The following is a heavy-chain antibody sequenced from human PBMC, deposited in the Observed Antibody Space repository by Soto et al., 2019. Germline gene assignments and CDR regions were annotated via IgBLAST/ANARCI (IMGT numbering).Heavy chain of an antibody. J-gene: IGHJ5*02. CDR3: ASFSYCSSTSCPRRFDP. CDR2: IIPIFGTA. D-gene: IGHD2-2*01. Sequence: GASVKVSCKASGGTFSSYAISWVRQAPGQGPEWMGGIIPIFGTANYAQKFQGRVTITADESTSTAYMELSSLRSEDTAVYYCASFSYCSSTSCPRRFDPWGQGTLVTVSS. V-gene: IGHV1-69*13. CDR1: GGTFSSYA.